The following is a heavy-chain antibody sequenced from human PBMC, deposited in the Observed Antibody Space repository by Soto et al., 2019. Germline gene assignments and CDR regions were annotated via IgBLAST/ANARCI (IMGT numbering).Heavy chain of an antibody. V-gene: IGHV3-7*04. Sequence: SWNSQKQGKGLELVGHIHQDGRAAWDVDSVKGRFTISRDNAKKSLYLQMNSLRLEDTAVYYCARGAYHDPLGPFSDALDIRRPGTVVTVSS. CDR2: IHQDGRAA. CDR3: ARGAYHDPLGPFSDALDI. J-gene: IGHJ3*02. D-gene: IGHD3-22*01.